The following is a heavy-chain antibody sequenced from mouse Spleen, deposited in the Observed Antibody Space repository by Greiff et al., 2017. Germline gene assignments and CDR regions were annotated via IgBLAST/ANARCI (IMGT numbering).Heavy chain of an antibody. CDR2: ISSGSSTI. CDR1: GFTFSDYG. D-gene: IGHD2-10*02. Sequence: DVMLVESGGGLVKPGGSLKLSCAASGFTFSDYGMHWVRQAPEKGLEWVAYISSGSSTIYYADTVKGRFTISRDNAKNTLFLQMTSLRSEDTAMYYCARVWYFWYFDVWGAGTTVTVSS. J-gene: IGHJ1*01. CDR3: ARVWYFWYFDV. V-gene: IGHV5-17*01.